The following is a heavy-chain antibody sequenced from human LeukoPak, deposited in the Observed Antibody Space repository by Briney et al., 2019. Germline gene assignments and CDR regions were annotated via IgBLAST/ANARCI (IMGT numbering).Heavy chain of an antibody. V-gene: IGHV1-24*01. CDR1: GYTLTELS. D-gene: IGHD3-22*01. J-gene: IGHJ4*02. CDR3: TTANRLTRDSSGYYPDS. Sequence: ASVKVSCKVSGYTLTELSTHWVRQAPGQGLEWMGGFDPEDGETVYAQKFQGRVTMTEDTSTDTAYMELSSLRSEDTAVYYCTTANRLTRDSSGYYPDSWGQETLVTVSS. CDR2: FDPEDGET.